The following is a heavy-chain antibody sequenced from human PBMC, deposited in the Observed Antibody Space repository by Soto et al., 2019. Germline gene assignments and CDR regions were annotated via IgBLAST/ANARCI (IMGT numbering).Heavy chain of an antibody. CDR1: GFTFTSSA. D-gene: IGHD3-22*01. J-gene: IGHJ3*02. V-gene: IGHV1-58*01. Sequence: SVKVSCKASGFTFTSSAVQWVRQARGQRHEWIGWIVVGSGNTNYAQKFQERVTITRDMSTSTAYMELSSLRSEDTAVYYCAALRPYYYDSSGYYFNAFDIWGQGTMVTVSS. CDR3: AALRPYYYDSSGYYFNAFDI. CDR2: IVVGSGNT.